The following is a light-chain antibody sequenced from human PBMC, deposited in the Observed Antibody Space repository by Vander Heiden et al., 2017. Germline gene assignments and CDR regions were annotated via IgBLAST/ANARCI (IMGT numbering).Light chain of an antibody. CDR2: GAS. Sequence: DIVMTQSPDSLAVSLGERASINCKSSQTVLYSSTNKNYLAWYQQKSGQPPKLLIYGASTRHSGVPDRFSGSGSGTNFTLTISSLQAEDAAVYFCQQYHSIPPITFGQGTRLEIK. CDR1: QTVLYSSTNKNY. J-gene: IGKJ5*01. CDR3: QQYHSIPPIT. V-gene: IGKV4-1*01.